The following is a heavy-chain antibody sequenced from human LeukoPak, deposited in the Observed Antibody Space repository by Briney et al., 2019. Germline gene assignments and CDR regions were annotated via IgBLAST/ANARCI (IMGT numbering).Heavy chain of an antibody. CDR2: INPSGGST. CDR3: ARDWLVGATAPGY. D-gene: IGHD1-26*01. Sequence: ASVKVSRKPSRYTFTSYYMHWVRQAPGQGLEWMGIINPSGGSTSYAQKFQGRVTMTRDTSTSTVYMELSSLRSEDTAVYYCARDWLVGATAPGYWGQGTLVTVSS. V-gene: IGHV1-46*01. J-gene: IGHJ4*02. CDR1: RYTFTSYY.